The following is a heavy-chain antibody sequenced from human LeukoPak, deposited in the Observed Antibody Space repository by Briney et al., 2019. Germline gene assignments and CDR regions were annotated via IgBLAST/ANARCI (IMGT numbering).Heavy chain of an antibody. J-gene: IGHJ4*02. Sequence: GGSLRLSCAASGFTFSTYGMHWVRQAPGKGLEWVAFIRYDGSNKYYADSVKGRFTISRDNSKNTLYLQMNSLRAEDTAVYYCAKDSRYYYDSSGYYPYYFDYWGQGTLVTVSS. CDR2: IRYDGSNK. CDR3: AKDSRYYYDSSGYYPYYFDY. V-gene: IGHV3-30*02. CDR1: GFTFSTYG. D-gene: IGHD3-22*01.